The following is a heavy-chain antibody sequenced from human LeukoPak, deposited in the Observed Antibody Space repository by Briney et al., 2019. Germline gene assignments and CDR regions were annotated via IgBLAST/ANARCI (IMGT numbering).Heavy chain of an antibody. Sequence: GGSLRLSCAASGFTFSSYSMNWVRQAPGKGLEWVSSISSSSSYIYYADSVKGRFTISRDNAKNSLYLQMNSLRAEDTAVYYCARDPSRMVRGVTGGMDVWGQGTTVTVSS. V-gene: IGHV3-21*01. D-gene: IGHD3-10*01. CDR2: ISSSSSYI. J-gene: IGHJ6*02. CDR1: GFTFSSYS. CDR3: ARDPSRMVRGVTGGMDV.